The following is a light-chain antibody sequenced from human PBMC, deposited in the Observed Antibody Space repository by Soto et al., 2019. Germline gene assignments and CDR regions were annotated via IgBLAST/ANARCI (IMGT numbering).Light chain of an antibody. V-gene: IGKV2-28*01. J-gene: IGKJ4*01. CDR2: LGS. Sequence: DIVMTQSPLSLPVTPGEPASMSCRSSQGLLHSNGYNYLDWYLQKPGQSPQLLIYLGSNRASGVPDRFSGSGSGTDFTLKISRVEAEDVGVYYCMQALQTPLTFGGGTKVDIK. CDR3: MQALQTPLT. CDR1: QGLLHSNGYNY.